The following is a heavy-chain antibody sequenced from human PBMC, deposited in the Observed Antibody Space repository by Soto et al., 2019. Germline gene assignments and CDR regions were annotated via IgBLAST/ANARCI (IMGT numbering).Heavy chain of an antibody. V-gene: IGHV1-3*01. CDR2: INAGNGNT. J-gene: IGHJ5*02. D-gene: IGHD2-2*02. Sequence: ASVKVSCKASGYTFTSYAMHWVRQAPGQRLEWMGWINAGNGNTKYSQKFQGRVTITRDTSASTAYMELSSLRSEDTAVYYCARDRAYCSSTSCYTPWLDPWGQGTLVTVSS. CDR1: GYTFTSYA. CDR3: ARDRAYCSSTSCYTPWLDP.